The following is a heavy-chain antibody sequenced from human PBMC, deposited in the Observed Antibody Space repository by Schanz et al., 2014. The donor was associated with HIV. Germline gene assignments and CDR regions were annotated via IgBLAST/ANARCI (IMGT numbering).Heavy chain of an antibody. J-gene: IGHJ4*02. V-gene: IGHV4-30-2*01. CDR2: IHHSGTT. CDR3: ASLQSHYFDY. Sequence: QLQLQESGAGLVKPSQTLSLTCAVSGGSISSGDYSWSWIRLLPGKGLEWIGNIHHSGTTYYNPSLKRRVPISADRSKNQLSLNVSFVTAADTAVYYCASLQSHYFDYWGQGALVTVSS. CDR1: GGSISSGDYS.